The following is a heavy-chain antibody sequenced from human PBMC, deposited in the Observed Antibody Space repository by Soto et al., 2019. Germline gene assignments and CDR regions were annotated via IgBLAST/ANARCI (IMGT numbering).Heavy chain of an antibody. V-gene: IGHV4-31*03. CDR2: IYYSGST. CDR3: ARDMCGDCYWLDF. Sequence: PSETLSLTCTVSGGSISSGGYYWSWIRQHPGKGLEWIGYIYYSGSTYYNPSLKSRVTISVDTSKNQFSLKLSSVTAADTAVYYCARDMCGDCYWLDFWGQGTLVT. J-gene: IGHJ4*02. D-gene: IGHD2-21*02. CDR1: GGSISSGGYY.